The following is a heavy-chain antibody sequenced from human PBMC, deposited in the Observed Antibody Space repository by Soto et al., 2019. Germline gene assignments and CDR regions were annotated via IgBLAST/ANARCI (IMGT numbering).Heavy chain of an antibody. CDR1: GFSLSTNGVA. CDR3: AHRLVYDAFDF. CDR2: IYWDDDQ. J-gene: IGHJ3*01. Sequence: QITLKESGPTLVKPTQTLTLTCSFSGFSLSTNGVAVGWIRQPPGKPLEWLGTIYWDDDQRYSPPLKRMLTITRDNPKNQVVLTMTNMDPVDTATYYCAHRLVYDAFDFWGQGTRVTVSS. V-gene: IGHV2-5*02.